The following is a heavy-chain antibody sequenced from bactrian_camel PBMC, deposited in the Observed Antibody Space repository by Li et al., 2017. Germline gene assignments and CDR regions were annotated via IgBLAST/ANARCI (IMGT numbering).Heavy chain of an antibody. CDR3: AADGPWVGPYCTYRY. CDR1: KYTLPISYENVC. D-gene: IGHD5*01. Sequence: HVQLVESGGGSVQVGGSLRLSCVASKYTLPISYENVCMGWFRRAPGEEREGIASIGSDGTTTYADSVKGRFTVPKDNGKNTLYLQMNSLKPEDTAMYYCAADGPWVGPYCTYRYWGQGTQVTVS. J-gene: IGHJ4*01. V-gene: IGHV3S60*01. CDR2: IGSDGTTT.